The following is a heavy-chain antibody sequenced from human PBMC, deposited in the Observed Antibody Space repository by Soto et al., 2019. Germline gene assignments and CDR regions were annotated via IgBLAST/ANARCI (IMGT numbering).Heavy chain of an antibody. CDR1: GGSFSGYY. CDR2: INHSGST. CDR3: ARVLVGATSWFNP. V-gene: IGHV4-34*01. Sequence: SETLSLTCAVYGGSFSGYYWSWICQPPGEGLEWIGEINHSGSTNYNPSLKSRVTISVDTSKNQFSLKLSSVTAADTAVYYCARVLVGATSWFNPWGQGTLVT. D-gene: IGHD1-26*01. J-gene: IGHJ5*02.